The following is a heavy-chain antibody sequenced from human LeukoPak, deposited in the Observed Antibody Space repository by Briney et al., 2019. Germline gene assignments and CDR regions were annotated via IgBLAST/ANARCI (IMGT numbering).Heavy chain of an antibody. V-gene: IGHV4-34*01. CDR2: INHSGST. CDR3: ARYMGQYYYYYMDV. J-gene: IGHJ6*03. CDR1: GGSFSGYY. D-gene: IGHD3-10*01. Sequence: PSETLSLTCAVYGGSFSGYYWSWIRQPPGKGLEWIGEINHSGSTNYNPSLKSRVTISVDTSKNQFSLKLSSVTAADTAVYYCARYMGQYYYYYMDVWGKGTTVTISS.